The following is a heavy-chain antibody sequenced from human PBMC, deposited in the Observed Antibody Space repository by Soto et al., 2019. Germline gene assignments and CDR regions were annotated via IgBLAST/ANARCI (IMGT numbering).Heavy chain of an antibody. J-gene: IGHJ5*02. Sequence: SQTMSLPCTVLDGNIISSSYCCVRISQPPGKWVEWIGSIYYSGSTYYNPSLKSRVTISVDTSKNQFSLKLSSVTAADTAVYYCAIITILGVVTLENWFDPCGERPLVTVSS. CDR3: AIITILGVVTLENWFDP. CDR1: DGNIISSSYC. V-gene: IGHV4-39*01. D-gene: IGHD3-3*01. CDR2: IYYSGST.